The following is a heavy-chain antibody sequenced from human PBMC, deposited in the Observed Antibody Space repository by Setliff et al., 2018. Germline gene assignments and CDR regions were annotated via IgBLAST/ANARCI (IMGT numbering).Heavy chain of an antibody. J-gene: IGHJ6*02. CDR1: GFIFGSYA. CDR3: AKFISYYYYGMDG. Sequence: SLKISCEGSGFIFGSYAMGWVRQAPGKGLEWLSSISGDGDTTYNADSVNGRFTISRDNSKNTLYLQMNSLSGDDTAVYYCAKFISYYYYGMDGWGQGTTVTVS. V-gene: IGHV3-23*01. CDR2: ISGDGDTT.